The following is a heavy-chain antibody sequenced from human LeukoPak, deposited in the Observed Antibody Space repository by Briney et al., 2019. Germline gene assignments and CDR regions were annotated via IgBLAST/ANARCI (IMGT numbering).Heavy chain of an antibody. J-gene: IGHJ6*02. Sequence: GRSLRLSCAASGFTFSSYGMNWVRQAPGKGLEWVGIVSYDGSDKYYADSVKGRFTISRDNSKNTLYLQMNSLRAEDTAVYFCAKEGVLERYFYYGTDVWGQGTTVTVSS. D-gene: IGHD1-1*01. V-gene: IGHV3-30*18. CDR1: GFTFSSYG. CDR2: VSYDGSDK. CDR3: AKEGVLERYFYYGTDV.